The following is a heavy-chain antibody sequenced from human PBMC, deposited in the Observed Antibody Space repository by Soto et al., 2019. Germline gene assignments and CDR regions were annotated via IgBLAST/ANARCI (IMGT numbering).Heavy chain of an antibody. CDR3: AKEFEAVAGTTHAFDI. CDR2: ISYDGSNK. Sequence: LSCAASGFTVSSSVMHLVRHAPGKGLEWVAVISYDGSNKYYADSVNGRSTISRDNSKNTLYLQMNSLRAEDTAVYYCAKEFEAVAGTTHAFDIWGQGTMVTVSS. D-gene: IGHD6-19*01. CDR1: GFTVSSSV. J-gene: IGHJ3*02. V-gene: IGHV3-30*18.